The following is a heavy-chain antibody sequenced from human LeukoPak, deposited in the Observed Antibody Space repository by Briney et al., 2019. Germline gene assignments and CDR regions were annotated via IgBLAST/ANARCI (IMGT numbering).Heavy chain of an antibody. CDR2: IYYSGST. Sequence: SETLSLTCTVSGDSISSKTYYWGWIRQPPGKGPEWIGSIYYSGSTYYNPSLKSRVTISVDTSKNQFSLKLSSVTAADTAVYYCARLPSDYYGDGPRIDYWGQGTLVTVSS. J-gene: IGHJ4*02. D-gene: IGHD4-17*01. CDR3: ARLPSDYYGDGPRIDY. V-gene: IGHV4-39*01. CDR1: GDSISSKTYY.